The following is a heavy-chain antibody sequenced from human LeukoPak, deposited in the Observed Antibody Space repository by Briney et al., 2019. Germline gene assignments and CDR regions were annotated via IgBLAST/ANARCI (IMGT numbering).Heavy chain of an antibody. CDR3: ARGDSRDGYNFWYYFDY. Sequence: ASVKVSCKASGYTFTGYYLHWVRQAPGQGLEWMGWINPNSGGTKYAQKFQGRVTMTRDMSISTAYMELSRLRSDDTAVYYCARGDSRDGYNFWYYFDYWGQGTLVTVSS. CDR2: INPNSGGT. J-gene: IGHJ4*02. V-gene: IGHV1-2*02. D-gene: IGHD5-24*01. CDR1: GYTFTGYY.